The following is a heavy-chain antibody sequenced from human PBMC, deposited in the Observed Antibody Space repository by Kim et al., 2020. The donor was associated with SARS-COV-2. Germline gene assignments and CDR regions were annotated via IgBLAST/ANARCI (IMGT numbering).Heavy chain of an antibody. J-gene: IGHJ6*02. CDR3: AKDIGSGLVHFDYYYYGMDV. V-gene: IGHV3-9*01. CDR2: ISWNSGSI. CDR1: GFTFDDYA. D-gene: IGHD6-19*01. Sequence: GGSLRLSCAASGFTFDDYAMHWVRQAPGKGLEWVSGISWNSGSIGYADSVKGRFTISRDNAKNSLYLQMNSLRAEDTALYYCAKDIGSGLVHFDYYYYGMDVWGQGTTVTVSS.